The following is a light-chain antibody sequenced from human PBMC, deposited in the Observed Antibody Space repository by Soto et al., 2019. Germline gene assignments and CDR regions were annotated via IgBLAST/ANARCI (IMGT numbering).Light chain of an antibody. J-gene: IGLJ2*01. Sequence: QSALTQPASVSGSPGQSITISCTGTSSDVGGYNYVSWYQQQPGKAPKLMIYDVSNRPSGVSNRFSGSKSGNTASLTISGLQAEDEADYYCISYTSSSTRAVVFGGGTKLTVL. V-gene: IGLV2-14*01. CDR2: DVS. CDR1: SSDVGGYNY. CDR3: ISYTSSSTRAVV.